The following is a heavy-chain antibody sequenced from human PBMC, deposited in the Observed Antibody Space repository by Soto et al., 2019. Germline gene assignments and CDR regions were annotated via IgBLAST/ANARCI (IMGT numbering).Heavy chain of an antibody. V-gene: IGHV3-30-3*01. CDR3: ARDKDEWELLFPNY. D-gene: IGHD1-26*01. J-gene: IGHJ4*02. CDR2: ISYDGSNK. Sequence: PGGSLRLSCAASGFTFRSYAMHWVRQAPGKGLEWVAVISYDGSNKYYADSVKGRFTISRDNSKNTLYLQMNSLRAEDTAVYYCARDKDEWELLFPNYWGQGTLVTVSS. CDR1: GFTFRSYA.